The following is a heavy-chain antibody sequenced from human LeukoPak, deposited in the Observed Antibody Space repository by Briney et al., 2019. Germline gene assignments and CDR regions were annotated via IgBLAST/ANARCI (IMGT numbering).Heavy chain of an antibody. CDR2: TYYRSKWFY. Sequence: SQTLSLTCGISGDSVTSNKGSWNWIRQSPSRGLEWLGRTYYRSKWFYEYAVSVEGRITINPITSKNQFSLQLNSVTPEDTAVYYCAGGSSGSSHDYFDCWGQGTLVTVSS. CDR1: GDSVTSNKGS. CDR3: AGGSSGSSHDYFDC. V-gene: IGHV6-1*01. J-gene: IGHJ4*02. D-gene: IGHD3-10*01.